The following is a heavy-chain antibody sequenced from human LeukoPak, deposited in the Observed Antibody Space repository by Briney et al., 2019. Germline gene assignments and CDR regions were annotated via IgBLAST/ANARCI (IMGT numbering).Heavy chain of an antibody. Sequence: PSETLSLTCTVSGGSISSGSYYWSWIRQPAGKGLEWIGRIYTSGSTNYNPSLKSRVTISVDTSKNQFSLKLSSVTAADTAVYYCARGMSQNYYMDVWGKGTTVTISS. CDR3: ARGMSQNYYMDV. CDR1: GGSISSGSYY. J-gene: IGHJ6*03. CDR2: IYTSGST. V-gene: IGHV4-61*02.